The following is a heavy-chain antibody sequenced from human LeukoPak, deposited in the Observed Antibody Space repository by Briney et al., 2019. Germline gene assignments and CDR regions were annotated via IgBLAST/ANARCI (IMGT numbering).Heavy chain of an antibody. Sequence: ASVKVSCKASAYTFINFSIHWVRQAPGQGLEWMGWMNPNSGATSYAREFQDRVTMTRDTSLSTAYMELSRLRSDDTAIYFCATRPINCIITNCYVDYWGQGTLVTVSS. D-gene: IGHD3-16*01. J-gene: IGHJ4*02. V-gene: IGHV1-2*02. CDR1: AYTFINFS. CDR3: ATRPINCIITNCYVDY. CDR2: MNPNSGAT.